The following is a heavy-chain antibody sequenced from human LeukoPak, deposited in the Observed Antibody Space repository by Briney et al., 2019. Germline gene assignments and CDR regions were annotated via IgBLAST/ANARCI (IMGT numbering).Heavy chain of an antibody. V-gene: IGHV3-23*01. CDR3: AKEGYYDSSGYY. Sequence: PGGSLRLSCAASGFTFSSYAMSWLRQAPGKGLEWVSAISGSGGSTYYADSVKGRFTISRDNSKNTLYLQLNSLRAEDTAVYYCAKEGYYDSSGYYWGQGTQVTVSS. J-gene: IGHJ4*02. D-gene: IGHD3-22*01. CDR2: ISGSGGST. CDR1: GFTFSSYA.